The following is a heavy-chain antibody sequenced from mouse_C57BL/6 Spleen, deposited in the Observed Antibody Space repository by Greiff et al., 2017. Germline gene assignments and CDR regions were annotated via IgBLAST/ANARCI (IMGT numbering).Heavy chain of an antibody. CDR1: GYTFTSYW. J-gene: IGHJ3*01. CDR3: ARSGYDGYYLFAY. Sequence: QVQLQQPGTELVKPGASVKLSCKASGYTFTSYWMHWVKQRPGQGLEWIGNINPSNGGTTYNEKFKSKATLTVDKSSSTAYMQLSSLTSEDSAVYYCARSGYDGYYLFAYWGQGTLVPVSA. CDR2: INPSNGGT. D-gene: IGHD2-3*01. V-gene: IGHV1-53*01.